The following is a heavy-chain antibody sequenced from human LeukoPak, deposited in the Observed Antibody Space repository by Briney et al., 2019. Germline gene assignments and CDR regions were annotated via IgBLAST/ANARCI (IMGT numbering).Heavy chain of an antibody. V-gene: IGHV3-7*01. J-gene: IGHJ6*02. Sequence: PGGSLRLSCAASGFTFSSYWMSWVRQAPGEGLEWVANIKQDGSEKYYVDSVKGRFTISRDNAKNSLYLQMNSLRAEDTAVYYCASGYDSSGYYPFRMDVWGQGTTVTVSS. CDR3: ASGYDSSGYYPFRMDV. CDR2: IKQDGSEK. CDR1: GFTFSSYW. D-gene: IGHD3-22*01.